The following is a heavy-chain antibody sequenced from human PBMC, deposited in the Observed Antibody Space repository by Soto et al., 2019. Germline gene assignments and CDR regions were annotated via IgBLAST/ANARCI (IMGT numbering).Heavy chain of an antibody. Sequence: SGPTLVNPTETLTLTCTVSGFSLSKARMGVSWIRQPPGKALEWLAHVSSNDEKSYSTSLKNRLTISKDTPKSQVVLTMTNMDPVDTATYYCARRILRFYFDYWGQGAQGTVPQ. V-gene: IGHV2-26*01. CDR1: GFSLSKARMG. D-gene: IGHD5-18*01. J-gene: IGHJ4*02. CDR3: ARRILRFYFDY. CDR2: VSSNDEK.